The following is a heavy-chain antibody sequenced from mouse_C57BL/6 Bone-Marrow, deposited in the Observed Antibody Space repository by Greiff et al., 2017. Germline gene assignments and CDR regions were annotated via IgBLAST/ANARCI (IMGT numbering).Heavy chain of an antibody. CDR3: ARHYYDYVSWFAY. V-gene: IGHV1-69*01. J-gene: IGHJ3*01. Sequence: QVQLQQPGAELVMPGASVKLSCKASGYTFTSYWMHWVKQRPGQGLEWIGEIDPSDSYTNYNQKFKGKSTLTVDKSSSTAYMQLSSLTSEDSAVXYCARHYYDYVSWFAYWGQGTLVTVSA. CDR1: GYTFTSYW. D-gene: IGHD2-4*01. CDR2: IDPSDSYT.